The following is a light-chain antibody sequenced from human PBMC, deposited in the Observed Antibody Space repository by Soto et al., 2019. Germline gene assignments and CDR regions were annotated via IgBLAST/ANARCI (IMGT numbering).Light chain of an antibody. V-gene: IGKV3-15*01. CDR3: RRYNNWAWT. J-gene: IGKJ1*01. Sequence: EIVMTQSPATVSVSPGERATLSCRASQSVSSSYLAWYQQKPGQAPRLLSRCVSSRATGIPARFSGSWSGTEFSVTISSLESEDFAVDYCRRYNNWAWTFGQGTKVEIK. CDR2: CVS. CDR1: QSVSSSY.